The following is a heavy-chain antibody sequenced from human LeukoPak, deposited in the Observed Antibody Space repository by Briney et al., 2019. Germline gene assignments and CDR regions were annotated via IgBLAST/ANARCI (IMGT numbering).Heavy chain of an antibody. J-gene: IGHJ4*02. D-gene: IGHD1-26*01. CDR2: ISYDGSNK. Sequence: GGSLRLSCSASGFTFSTYWMSWVRQAPGKGLEWVAVISYDGSNKYYADSVKGRFTISRDNSKNTLYLQMNSLRAEDTAVYYCAKAPRPWVGGATGSRYYFDYWGQGTLVTVSS. CDR3: AKAPRPWVGGATGSRYYFDY. V-gene: IGHV3-30*18. CDR1: GFTFSTYW.